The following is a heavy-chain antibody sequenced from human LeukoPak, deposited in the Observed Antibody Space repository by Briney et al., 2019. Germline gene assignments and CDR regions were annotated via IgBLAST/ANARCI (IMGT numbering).Heavy chain of an antibody. J-gene: IGHJ3*02. D-gene: IGHD2-15*01. CDR3: ARDSVAVAGDRAFDI. V-gene: IGHV4-59*01. Sequence: PSETLSLTCTVSGGSISSYYWSWIRQPPGKGLEWLGYIYYSGSTNYNPSLKSRVTISVDSSKNQFSLKLSSVTAADTAVYYCARDSVAVAGDRAFDIWGHGTMVTVSS. CDR1: GGSISSYY. CDR2: IYYSGST.